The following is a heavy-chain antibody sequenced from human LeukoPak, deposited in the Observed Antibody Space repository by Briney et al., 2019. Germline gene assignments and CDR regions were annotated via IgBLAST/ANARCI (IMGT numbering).Heavy chain of an antibody. V-gene: IGHV4-59*01. CDR3: ARETGDEVGAFDI. D-gene: IGHD7-27*01. CDR1: GFTFSDYS. Sequence: PGGSLRLSCAASGFTFSDYSMNWVRQAPGKGLEWIGYIYYSGSTNYNPSPKSRVTISVDTSKNQFSLKLSSVTAADTAVYYCARETGDEVGAFDIWGQGTMVTVSS. CDR2: IYYSGST. J-gene: IGHJ3*02.